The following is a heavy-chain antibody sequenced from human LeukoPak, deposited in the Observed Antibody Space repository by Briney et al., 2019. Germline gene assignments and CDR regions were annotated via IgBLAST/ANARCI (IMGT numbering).Heavy chain of an antibody. D-gene: IGHD6-13*01. CDR1: GDSVSSNSAA. Sequence: SQTLSLTCAISGDSVSSNSAAWNWIRQSPSRGLEWLGRTYYRSKWYNDYAVSVKSRTTINPDTSKNQFSLQLNSVTPEDTAVYYCARGHSSSWYSVFNWFDPWGQGTLVTVSS. J-gene: IGHJ5*02. CDR3: ARGHSSSWYSVFNWFDP. V-gene: IGHV6-1*01. CDR2: TYYRSKWYN.